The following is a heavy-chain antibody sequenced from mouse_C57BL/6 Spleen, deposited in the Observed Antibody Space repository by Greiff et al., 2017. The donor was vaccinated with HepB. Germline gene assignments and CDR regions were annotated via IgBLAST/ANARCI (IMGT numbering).Heavy chain of an antibody. Sequence: DVQLQQSGAELVRPGAPSKWSGTVPGFNIKEDKRHGGKKRPEQGLGGMGWIDLEMGDTDYASKFQGKATITADPPSNTSYLQLSSLTSEDTAVYYCTTGADGNYVYAMDYWGQGTSVTVSS. V-gene: IGHV14-4*01. D-gene: IGHD2-1*01. J-gene: IGHJ4*01. CDR2: IDLEMGDT. CDR3: TTGADGNYVYAMDY. CDR1: GFNIKEDK.